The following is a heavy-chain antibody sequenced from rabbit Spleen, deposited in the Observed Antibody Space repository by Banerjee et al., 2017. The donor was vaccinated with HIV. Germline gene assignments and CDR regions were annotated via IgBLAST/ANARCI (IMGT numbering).Heavy chain of an antibody. V-gene: IGHV1S40*01. Sequence: QSLEESGGGLGQPEGSLALTCKASGFSFSSSDYICWVRQAPGKGLEWVSCIAGSSSGFSYSPTWAKGRFTISQTSSATGTLQMTSLTAADTAPFFCARDTGSSFSSYGMDLWGPGTLVTVS. D-gene: IGHD8-1*01. CDR2: IAGSSSGFS. J-gene: IGHJ6*01. CDR1: GFSFSSSDY. CDR3: ARDTGSSFSSYGMDL.